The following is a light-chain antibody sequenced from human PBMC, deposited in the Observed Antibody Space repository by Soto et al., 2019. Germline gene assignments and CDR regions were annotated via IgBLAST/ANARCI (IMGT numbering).Light chain of an antibody. V-gene: IGKV1-5*01. J-gene: IGKJ1*01. CDR2: AIS. CDR1: QSISSW. CDR3: QQYYSYPWT. Sequence: DIQMTQSPSTLSASVGDRVTITCRASQSISSWLAWYQQKPGKAPKLLMYAISTLQSGVPSRFSGSGSGTDFTLTISCLQSEDFATYYCQQYYSYPWTFGQGTKVDIK.